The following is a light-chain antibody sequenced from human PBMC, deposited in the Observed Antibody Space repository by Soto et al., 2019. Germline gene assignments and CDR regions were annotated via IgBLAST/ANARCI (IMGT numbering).Light chain of an antibody. J-gene: IGKJ2*01. V-gene: IGKV1-39*01. Sequence: DIQMTQSPSSLYASVGDRVTITCRASQGASAYLLWYQQRHGRAPKLLIYGAPHLLSGVPSRFSGSGYGTNFILPSTSLQPEDFATDYCQQRYKTPHTFGQGTKLE. CDR3: QQRYKTPHT. CDR2: GAP. CDR1: QGASAY.